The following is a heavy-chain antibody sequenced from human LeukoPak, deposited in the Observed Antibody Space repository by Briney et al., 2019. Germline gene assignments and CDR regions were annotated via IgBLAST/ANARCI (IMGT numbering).Heavy chain of an antibody. CDR1: GYTFISYS. CDR3: ARGEAWFGEPTSYYYYMDV. V-gene: IGHV1-18*01. D-gene: IGHD3-10*01. CDR2: ISPYSGNT. Sequence: ASVKVSCKASGYTFISYSLTWVRQAPGQGLEWMGWISPYSGNTNYAENFQDRVTLTTDTSTGTAYMELRSLRSDDTAVYYCARGEAWFGEPTSYYYYMDVWGKGTTVTVSS. J-gene: IGHJ6*03.